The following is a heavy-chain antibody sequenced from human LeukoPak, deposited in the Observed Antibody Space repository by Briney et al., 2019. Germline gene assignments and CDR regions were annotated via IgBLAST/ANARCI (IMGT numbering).Heavy chain of an antibody. J-gene: IGHJ1*01. CDR1: GGTFSSYA. CDR2: IIPIFGTA. Sequence: GASVKVSCKASGGTFSSYAISWVRQAPGQGLEWMGGIIPIFGTANYAQKFQGRVTITADESTSTAYMELSSLRSEDTAVYYCARDKAVTTELTQYFHHWGQGTLDTVSS. D-gene: IGHD4-11*01. CDR3: ARDKAVTTELTQYFHH. V-gene: IGHV1-69*13.